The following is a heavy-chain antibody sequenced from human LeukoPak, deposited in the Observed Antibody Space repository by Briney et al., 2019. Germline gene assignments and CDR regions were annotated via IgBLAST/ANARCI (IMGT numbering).Heavy chain of an antibody. CDR3: ARGRYTATQFDP. V-gene: IGHV4-59*01. D-gene: IGHD1-1*01. CDR2: IYYSGTT. Sequence: PSETLSLTCTVSGGSINSYYWSWLRQPPGKGLEWIGYIYYSGTTNYNPSLKSRLTISVDTSKNTFSLKLNSVTAADTAAYYCARGRYTATQFDPWGQGTLVTVSS. CDR1: GGSINSYY. J-gene: IGHJ5*02.